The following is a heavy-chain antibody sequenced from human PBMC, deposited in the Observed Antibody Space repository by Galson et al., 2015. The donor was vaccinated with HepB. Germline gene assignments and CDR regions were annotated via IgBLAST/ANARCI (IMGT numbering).Heavy chain of an antibody. CDR1: GFTFSSYA. Sequence: SLRLSCAASGFTFSSYAMSWVRQAPGKGLEWVSAISGSGGSTYYADSVKGRFTISRDNSKNTLYLQMNSLRAEDTAVYYCAKELWFGELLSSGYFQHWGQGTLVTVSS. CDR2: ISGSGGST. V-gene: IGHV3-23*01. J-gene: IGHJ1*01. D-gene: IGHD3-10*01. CDR3: AKELWFGELLSSGYFQH.